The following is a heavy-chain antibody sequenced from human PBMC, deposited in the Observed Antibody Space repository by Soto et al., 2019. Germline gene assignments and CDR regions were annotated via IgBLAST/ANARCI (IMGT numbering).Heavy chain of an antibody. CDR2: ISSSSSNI. J-gene: IGHJ2*01. CDR1: GFTFSSYS. D-gene: IGHD2-2*01. CDR3: AREFSEQLIWYFDL. Sequence: PGEPLRLSCAAPGFTFSSYSMNWVRQAPGKGLEWVSYISSSSSNIYYADSVQGRFTISRDNAENSLYLQMNGLRAEDTAVYYCAREFSEQLIWYFDLWGRGTLVTVSS. V-gene: IGHV3-48*01.